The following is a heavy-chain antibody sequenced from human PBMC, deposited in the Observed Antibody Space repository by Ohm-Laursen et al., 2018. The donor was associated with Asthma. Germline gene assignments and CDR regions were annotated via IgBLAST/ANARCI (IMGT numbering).Heavy chain of an antibody. J-gene: IGHJ1*01. Sequence: GSLRLSCAASGFTFSSYAMSWIRQAPGKGLEYVSHISSDSIHTEYADSVKGRFTISRDNAKNSLYLQMNSLRAEDTALYYCARIGPEWELPGREYSLHHWGEGTLVTVSS. D-gene: IGHD1-26*01. CDR1: GFTFSSYA. V-gene: IGHV3-11*06. CDR3: ARIGPEWELPGREYSLHH. CDR2: ISSDSIHT.